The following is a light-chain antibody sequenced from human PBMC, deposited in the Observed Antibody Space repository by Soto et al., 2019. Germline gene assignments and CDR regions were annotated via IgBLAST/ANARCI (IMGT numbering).Light chain of an antibody. CDR3: KQSYSSPPT. V-gene: IGKV1-39*01. CDR1: QSISNH. Sequence: DIQMTQSPSSLSASLEDRVIITCRASQSISNHLNWYQQKPGKAPKLLIFAESSLQSGVPSRFSGSRSGPDFTLTISSLQPEDFATYYCKQSYSSPPTFGQGTK. J-gene: IGKJ1*01. CDR2: AES.